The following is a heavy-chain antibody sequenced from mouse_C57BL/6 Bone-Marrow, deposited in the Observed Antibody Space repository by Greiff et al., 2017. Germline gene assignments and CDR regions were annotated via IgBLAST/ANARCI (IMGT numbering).Heavy chain of an antibody. CDR1: GYSITSGYY. Sequence: EVQLQQSGPGLVKPSQSLSLTCSVTGYSITSGYYWHWLRQFPGNQLEWLGYISYDGSNNSNPSLKNRISITLDTAKNQFIMKLNYVTTEYTATYYCAREPFAYWGQGTLVTVSA. CDR2: ISYDGSN. V-gene: IGHV3-6*01. J-gene: IGHJ3*01. CDR3: AREPFAY.